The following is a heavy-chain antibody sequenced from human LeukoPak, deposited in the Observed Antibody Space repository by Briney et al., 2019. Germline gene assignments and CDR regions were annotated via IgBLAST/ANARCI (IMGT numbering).Heavy chain of an antibody. V-gene: IGHV3-23*01. CDR2: ISGSGGST. CDR1: GFTFSSYA. J-gene: IGHJ4*02. CDR3: AKDHGRITMIVVASRVFDY. D-gene: IGHD3-22*01. Sequence: PGGSLRLPCAASGFTFSSYAMSWVRQAPGKGLEWVSAISGSGGSTYYADSVKGRLTISRDNSKNTLYLQMNSLRAEDTAVYYCAKDHGRITMIVVASRVFDYWGQGTLVTVSS.